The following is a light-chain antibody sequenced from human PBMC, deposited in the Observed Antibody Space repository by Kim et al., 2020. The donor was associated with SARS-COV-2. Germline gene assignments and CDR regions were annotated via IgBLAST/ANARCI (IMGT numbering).Light chain of an antibody. Sequence: EIVMTQSPATVSVSPGEGATLSCRASQSVSSNLAWYQQKPGQAPRLLLYGASTRATGIPARFSGSGSGTEFSLTVSSLQSEDFAVYYCQQYNNWPPWTFGQGTKVDIK. V-gene: IGKV3-15*01. CDR3: QQYNNWPPWT. CDR1: QSVSSN. CDR2: GAS. J-gene: IGKJ1*01.